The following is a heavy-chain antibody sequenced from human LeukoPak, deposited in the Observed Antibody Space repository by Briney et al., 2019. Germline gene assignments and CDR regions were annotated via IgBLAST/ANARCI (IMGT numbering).Heavy chain of an antibody. CDR1: GVSFDDYY. D-gene: IGHD4-17*01. CDR3: TRMTTGHDY. Sequence: PSETLSLTCAVSGVSFDDYYWAWVRQTPGKGLEWIGEINHSGYTNDSPSLQSRVTLSIDTSRKQFSLNLRSVTVADAGTYYCTRMTTGHDYWGQGTLVTVSS. V-gene: IGHV4-34*01. CDR2: INHSGYT. J-gene: IGHJ4*02.